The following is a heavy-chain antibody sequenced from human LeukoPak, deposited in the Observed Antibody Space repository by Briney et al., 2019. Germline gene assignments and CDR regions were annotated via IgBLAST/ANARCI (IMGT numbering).Heavy chain of an antibody. CDR2: ISYDGSNR. V-gene: IGHV3-30*04. J-gene: IGHJ4*02. CDR1: GFTFSSYA. CDR3: ARKNGLDY. Sequence: GGSLRLSCAASGFTFSSYAMHWVRQAPGKGLEWVAVISYDGSNRYYADSVKGRFTISRDNSKNSLYLQMNSLRAEDTAVYYCARKNGLDYWGQGTLVTVSS.